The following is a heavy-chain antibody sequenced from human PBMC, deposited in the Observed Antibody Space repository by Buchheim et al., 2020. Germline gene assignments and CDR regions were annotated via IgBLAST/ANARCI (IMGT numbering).Heavy chain of an antibody. CDR2: ISYDGSNK. Sequence: QVQLVESGGGVVQPGRSLRLSCAASGFTFSSYAMHWVRQAPGKGLEWVAVISYDGSNKYYADSVKGRFTTSRDNSKNTLYLQLSSLSAEDTAVYYCASDNDYGYYDDYWGQGTL. J-gene: IGHJ4*01. CDR3: ASDNDYGYYDDY. D-gene: IGHD4-17*01. CDR1: GFTFSSYA. V-gene: IGHV3-30-3*01.